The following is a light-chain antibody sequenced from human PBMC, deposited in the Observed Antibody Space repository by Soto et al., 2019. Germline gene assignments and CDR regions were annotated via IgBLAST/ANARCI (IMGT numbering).Light chain of an antibody. CDR2: DAS. V-gene: IGKV3-11*01. CDR3: QQRNSWPLT. Sequence: EIVLTQSPATLSLSPGDRATLSCRASQSISSYLAWYQQKPGQAPRLLIYDASNRATGIPAGFSGSGSGTDFTLTISSLEPEDFAVYYCQQRNSWPLTFGGGTKVDI. J-gene: IGKJ4*01. CDR1: QSISSY.